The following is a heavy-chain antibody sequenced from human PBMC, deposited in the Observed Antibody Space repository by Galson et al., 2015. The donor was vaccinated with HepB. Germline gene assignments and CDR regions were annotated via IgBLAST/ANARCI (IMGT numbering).Heavy chain of an antibody. Sequence: SLRLSCAASGFTFSSYGTQWVRQAPGKGLEWVAFIRNDGSNKYYADSVKGRFTISRDNSKNTLYLQMNSLRTEDTAVYYCAMQWDLRRSYYFDYWGQGTLVTVSS. D-gene: IGHD1-26*01. J-gene: IGHJ4*02. V-gene: IGHV3-30*02. CDR1: GFTFSSYG. CDR3: AMQWDLRRSYYFDY. CDR2: IRNDGSNK.